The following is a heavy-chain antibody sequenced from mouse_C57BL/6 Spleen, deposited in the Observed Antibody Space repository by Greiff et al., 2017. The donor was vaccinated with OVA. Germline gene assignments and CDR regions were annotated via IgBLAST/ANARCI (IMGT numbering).Heavy chain of an antibody. D-gene: IGHD2-3*01. V-gene: IGHV1-52*01. CDR1: GYTFTSYW. Sequence: QVQLQQPGAELVRPGSSVKLSCKASGYTFTSYWMHWVKQRPIQGLEWIGNIDPSDSETHYNQKFKDKATLTVDKSSSTAYMQLSSLTSEDSAVYYCARDGLAQYYFDYWGQGTTLTVSS. J-gene: IGHJ2*01. CDR3: ARDGLAQYYFDY. CDR2: IDPSDSET.